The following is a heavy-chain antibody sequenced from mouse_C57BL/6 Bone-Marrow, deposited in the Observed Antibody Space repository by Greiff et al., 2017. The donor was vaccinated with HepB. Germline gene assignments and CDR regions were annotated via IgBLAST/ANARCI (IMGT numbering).Heavy chain of an antibody. J-gene: IGHJ1*03. CDR3: ARHHYSNYYWYFDV. CDR2: ISNGGGST. Sequence: EVHLVESGGGLVQPGGSLKLSCAASGFTFSDYYMYWVRQTPEKRLEWVAYISNGGGSTYYPDTVKGRFTISRDNAKNTLYLQMSRLKSEDTAMYYCARHHYSNYYWYFDVWGTGTTVTVSS. V-gene: IGHV5-12*01. D-gene: IGHD2-5*01. CDR1: GFTFSDYY.